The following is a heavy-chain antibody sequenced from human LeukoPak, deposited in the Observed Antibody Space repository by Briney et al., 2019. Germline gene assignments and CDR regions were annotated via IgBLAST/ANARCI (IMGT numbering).Heavy chain of an antibody. D-gene: IGHD2-15*01. Sequence: GGSLRLSCAASGFTFSSYWMSWVRQAPGKGLEWVANIKQDGSEKYYVDSVKGRFTISRDNAKNSLYLQMNSLRAEDTAVYYCARQLVVAATRTAFDIWGQGTMVTVSS. CDR2: IKQDGSEK. V-gene: IGHV3-7*01. CDR1: GFTFSSYW. J-gene: IGHJ3*02. CDR3: ARQLVVAATRTAFDI.